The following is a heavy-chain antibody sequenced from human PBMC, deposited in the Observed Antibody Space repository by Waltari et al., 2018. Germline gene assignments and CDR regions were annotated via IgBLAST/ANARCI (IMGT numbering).Heavy chain of an antibody. V-gene: IGHV4-34*01. D-gene: IGHD1-26*01. Sequence: QVQLQQWGAGLLKPSETLSLTCAVYGGSFSGYYWSWIRQPPGKGLEWIGEINHRGNTNYNPSLRSRVTRSVDTSKNQFSLKLSSVTAADTAVYYCARDSGGSYYYWGQGTLVTVSS. J-gene: IGHJ4*02. CDR3: ARDSGGSYYY. CDR1: GGSFSGYY. CDR2: INHRGNT.